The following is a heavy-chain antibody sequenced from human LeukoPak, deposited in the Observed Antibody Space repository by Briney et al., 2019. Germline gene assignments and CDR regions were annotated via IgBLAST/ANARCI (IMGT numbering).Heavy chain of an antibody. D-gene: IGHD5-12*01. Sequence: SVKVSCKASGGTFSSYAISWVRQAPGQGLEWMGRIIPILGIANYAQKFQGRVTITADKSTSTAYMELSSLRSEDTAVYYCARVGYSGYDLDYWGQGTLVTVSS. J-gene: IGHJ4*02. CDR1: GGTFSSYA. CDR3: ARVGYSGYDLDY. CDR2: IIPILGIA. V-gene: IGHV1-69*04.